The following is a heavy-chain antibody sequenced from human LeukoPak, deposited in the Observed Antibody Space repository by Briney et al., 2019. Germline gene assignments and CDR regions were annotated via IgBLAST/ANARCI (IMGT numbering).Heavy chain of an antibody. D-gene: IGHD6-13*01. J-gene: IGHJ5*02. CDR1: GFTFTSYT. CDR3: AHPTEYSSSWYGNWFDP. CDR2: ISGSGGST. V-gene: IGHV3-23*01. Sequence: GGSLRLSCAASGFTFTSYTMNWVRQAPGKGLEWVSAISGSGGSTYYADSVKGRFTISRDNSKNTLYLQMNSLRAEDTAVYYCAHPTEYSSSWYGNWFDPWGQGSLVTVSS.